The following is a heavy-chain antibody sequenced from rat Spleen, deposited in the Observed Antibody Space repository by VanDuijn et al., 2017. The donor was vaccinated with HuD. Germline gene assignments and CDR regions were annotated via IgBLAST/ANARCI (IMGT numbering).Heavy chain of an antibody. D-gene: IGHD1-4*01. J-gene: IGHJ2*01. Sequence: EVQLVESGGGLVQPGRSLTLSCAASGFTFSDYYMTWVRQAPTRGLEWVATISYDGSSTYYRDSVKGRFTISRDNAKSTLYLQMDSLRSEDTATYYCARRGITRFDYWGQGVMVTVSS. CDR3: ARRGITRFDY. CDR2: ISYDGSST. V-gene: IGHV5-7*01. CDR1: GFTFSDYY.